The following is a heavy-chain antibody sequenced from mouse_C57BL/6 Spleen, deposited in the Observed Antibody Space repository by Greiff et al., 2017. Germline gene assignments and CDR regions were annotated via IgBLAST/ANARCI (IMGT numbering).Heavy chain of an antibody. D-gene: IGHD1-3*01. V-gene: IGHV2-9*01. CDR1: GFSLTSYG. CDR3: AKRGVKGYFGY. J-gene: IGHJ2*01. CDR2: IWGGGGA. Sequence: QVQLKESGPGLVAPSPSLSITCTVSGFSLTSYGVDWVRQPPGQGLEWLGVIWGGGGANYNSALMSRLSISTDNSNSQVSLKMNSLQTYDTAMYYYAKRGVKGYFGYWGQGTTLTVSS.